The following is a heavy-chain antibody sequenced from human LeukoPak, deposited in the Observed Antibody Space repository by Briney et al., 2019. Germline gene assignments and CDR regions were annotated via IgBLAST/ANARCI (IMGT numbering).Heavy chain of an antibody. CDR3: ATSWQWLVKSFDY. Sequence: ASVKVSCKASGGTFSSYAISWVRQAPGQGLEWMGGIIPIFGTANYAQKFQGRVTITADESTSTAYMELSSLRSEDTAVYYCATSWQWLVKSFDYWSQGTWSPSPQ. D-gene: IGHD6-19*01. CDR2: IIPIFGTA. J-gene: IGHJ4*02. CDR1: GGTFSSYA. V-gene: IGHV1-69*13.